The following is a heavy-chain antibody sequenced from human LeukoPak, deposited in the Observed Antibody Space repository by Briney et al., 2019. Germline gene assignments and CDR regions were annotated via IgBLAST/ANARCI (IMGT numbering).Heavy chain of an antibody. CDR2: IFYSGST. Sequence: SETLSLTCSVSGGSISSTSYYWAWIRQPPGKGLEWIGNIFYSGSTYYNPSLKSRLTISVDTSKNQFSLKLSSVTAADTAVYYCAREGHYCSSTSCYGPFDYWGQGTLVTVSS. V-gene: IGHV4-39*07. CDR3: AREGHYCSSTSCYGPFDY. CDR1: GGSISSTSYY. J-gene: IGHJ4*02. D-gene: IGHD2-2*01.